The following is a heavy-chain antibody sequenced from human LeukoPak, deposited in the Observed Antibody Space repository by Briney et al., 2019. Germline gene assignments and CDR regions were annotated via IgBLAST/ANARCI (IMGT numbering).Heavy chain of an antibody. Sequence: QSGGSLRLSCAASGFTFSDYYMHWVRQAPGKGLVWVSHINGDGSSTNHADSVKGRFTISRDNAKNTLYLQMNSLRAEDTAVYYCAREEYYYDSSGYPPDYWGQGTLVTVSS. CDR2: INGDGSST. CDR3: AREEYYYDSSGYPPDY. D-gene: IGHD3-22*01. CDR1: GFTFSDYY. J-gene: IGHJ4*02. V-gene: IGHV3-74*01.